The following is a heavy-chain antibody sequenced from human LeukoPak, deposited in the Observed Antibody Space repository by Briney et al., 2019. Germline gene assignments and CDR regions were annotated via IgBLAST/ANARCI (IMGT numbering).Heavy chain of an antibody. J-gene: IGHJ4*02. CDR1: GYTFTSCD. Sequence: GASVKVSCKASGYTFTSCDINWVRQATGQGLEWMGWMNPNSGNTGYAQKFQGRVTITADESTSTAYMELSSLRSEDTAVYYCASRPAPPYCSSTSCYGPLDYWGQGTLVTVSS. V-gene: IGHV1-8*01. CDR3: ASRPAPPYCSSTSCYGPLDY. CDR2: MNPNSGNT. D-gene: IGHD2-2*01.